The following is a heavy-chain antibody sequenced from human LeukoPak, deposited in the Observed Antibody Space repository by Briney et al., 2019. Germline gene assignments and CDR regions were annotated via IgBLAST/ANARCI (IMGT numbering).Heavy chain of an antibody. V-gene: IGHV3-23*01. D-gene: IGHD6-19*01. CDR3: ARGADTGYSSDS. CDR2: ISGSGGST. CDR1: GFTFSSYG. J-gene: IGHJ5*02. Sequence: GGTLRLSCAASGFTFSSYGMSWVRQAPGKGLEWVSAISGSGGSTYYADSVKGRFTISRDNAKNTLYLQMNSLRAEDTAVYYCARGADTGYSSDSWGQGTLVTVSS.